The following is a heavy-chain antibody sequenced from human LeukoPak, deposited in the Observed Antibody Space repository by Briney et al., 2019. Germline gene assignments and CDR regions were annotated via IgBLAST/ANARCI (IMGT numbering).Heavy chain of an antibody. V-gene: IGHV5-51*01. CDR1: GYSFTSYW. Sequence: GESLKISCKVSGYSFTSYWIGWVRQMPGKGLEWMGIIYPGDSDTRYSPSFQGQVTISADKSISTAYLQWSSLKASDTAMYYCARHSYGDSDAFDIWGQGTMVTVSS. CDR3: ARHSYGDSDAFDI. CDR2: IYPGDSDT. D-gene: IGHD4-17*01. J-gene: IGHJ3*02.